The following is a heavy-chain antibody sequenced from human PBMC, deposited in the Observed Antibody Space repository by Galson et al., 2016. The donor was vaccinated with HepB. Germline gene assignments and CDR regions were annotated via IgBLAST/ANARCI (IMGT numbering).Heavy chain of an antibody. Sequence: QSGAEVKKPGESLRISCKCSGYSFSSYWIGWVRQMPGKGMEWMGIIYPGDSDTRYRPSFQGQFTISADKSISTAYLQWSSLKASDTPMYYCARRGARGSEYYFDCWGQGTLVTVSS. D-gene: IGHD3-10*01. J-gene: IGHJ4*02. CDR1: GYSFSSYW. V-gene: IGHV5-51*01. CDR3: ARRGARGSEYYFDC. CDR2: IYPGDSDT.